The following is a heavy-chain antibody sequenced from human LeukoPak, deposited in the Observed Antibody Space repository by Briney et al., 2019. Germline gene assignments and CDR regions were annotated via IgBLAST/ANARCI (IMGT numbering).Heavy chain of an antibody. CDR1: GYNFRNFW. Sequence: GEALNISCKGPGYNFRNFWIAWVRQMPGEGLEWMGIIYSCYSDTLYSPPLQCQVTISADTSISPAFLQWSSLKASDTAMYYCARQSPRRRAGYYYVPPDYWGRGTLVTVSS. CDR2: IYSCYSDT. V-gene: IGHV5-51*01. J-gene: IGHJ4*02. D-gene: IGHD3-22*01. CDR3: ARQSPRRRAGYYYVPPDY.